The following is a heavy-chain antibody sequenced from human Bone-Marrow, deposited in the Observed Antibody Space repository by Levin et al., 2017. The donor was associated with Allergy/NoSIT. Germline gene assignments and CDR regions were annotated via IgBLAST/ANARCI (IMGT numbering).Heavy chain of an antibody. CDR1: GDTIINYY. CDR3: ATMFSGPNYFDY. J-gene: IGHJ4*02. D-gene: IGHD3-10*02. Sequence: GASVKVSCKASGDTIINYYIHWVRQAPGQGLEWMGLIKPSGSNRNYAQKFQGRVTMTRDTSTNTVYMELSSLRSEDTAIYFCATMFSGPNYFDYWGPGTLATVSS. CDR2: IKPSGSNR. V-gene: IGHV1-46*01.